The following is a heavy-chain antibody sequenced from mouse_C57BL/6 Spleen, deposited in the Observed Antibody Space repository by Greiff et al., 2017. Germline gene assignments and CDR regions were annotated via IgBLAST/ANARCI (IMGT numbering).Heavy chain of an antibody. V-gene: IGHV1-55*01. J-gene: IGHJ2*01. CDR3: ARGGLRPY. CDR1: GYTFTSYW. D-gene: IGHD2-4*01. CDR2: IYPGSGST. Sequence: VKLQESGAELVKPGASVKMSCKASGYTFTSYWITWVKQRPGQGLEWIGDIYPGSGSTNYNEKFKSKATLTVDTSSSTAYMQLSSLTSEDSAVYYCARGGLRPYWGQGTTLTVSS.